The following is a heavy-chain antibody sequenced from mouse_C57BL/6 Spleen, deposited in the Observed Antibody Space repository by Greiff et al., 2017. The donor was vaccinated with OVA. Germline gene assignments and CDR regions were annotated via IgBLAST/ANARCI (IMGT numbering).Heavy chain of an antibody. CDR3: ARSGDYGSSYYYAMDY. J-gene: IGHJ4*01. V-gene: IGHV1-69*01. D-gene: IGHD1-1*01. CDR2: IDPSDSYT. CDR1: GYTFTSYW. Sequence: QVQLQQPGAELVMPGASVKLSCKASGYTFTSYWMHWVKQRPGQGLEWIGEIDPSDSYTNYNQKFKGKSTLTVDKSSSTAYMQLSSLTSEDSAVYYCARSGDYGSSYYYAMDYWGQGTSVTVSS.